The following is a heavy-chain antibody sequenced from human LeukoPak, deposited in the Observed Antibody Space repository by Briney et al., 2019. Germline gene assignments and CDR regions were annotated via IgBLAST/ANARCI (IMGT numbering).Heavy chain of an antibody. V-gene: IGHV3-30*18. CDR1: GFTFSSYG. CDR2: ISYDGSNK. Sequence: GGSLRLSCATSGFTFSSYGTHWVRQAPGKGLEWVAVISYDGSNKYYADSVKGRFTISRDNSKNTLYLQMSSLRAEDTAVYYCAKDRSSGYYYSGAFDYWGQGTLVTVSS. J-gene: IGHJ4*02. CDR3: AKDRSSGYYYSGAFDY. D-gene: IGHD3-22*01.